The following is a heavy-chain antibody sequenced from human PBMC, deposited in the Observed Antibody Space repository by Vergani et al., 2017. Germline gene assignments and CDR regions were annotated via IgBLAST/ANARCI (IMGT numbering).Heavy chain of an antibody. CDR1: GGSISSYY. J-gene: IGHJ3*01. V-gene: IGHV4-59*01. CDR3: ARCPRGLYAFDV. Sequence: QVQLQESGPGLVKPSETLSLTCTVSGGSISSYYWSWIRQPPGKGLEWIGYIYYSGSTNYNPSLKSRVTISVDTSKNQFSLKLSSVTAADTAGYYCARCPRGLYAFDVWGQGTMVTVSS. CDR2: IYYSGST.